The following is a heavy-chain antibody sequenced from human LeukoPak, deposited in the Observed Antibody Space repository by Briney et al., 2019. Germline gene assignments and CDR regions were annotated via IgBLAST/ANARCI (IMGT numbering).Heavy chain of an antibody. D-gene: IGHD1-14*01. CDR1: GFTFGDYY. V-gene: IGHV3-11*06. CDR2: ISSSSSYT. Sequence: GGSLRLSCAASGFTFGDYYMSWIRQAPGKGLEWVSYISSSSSYTNYADSVKGRFTISRDNAKNSLYLQMNSLRAEDTAVYYCAGGANHPWFDYWGQGTLVTVSS. J-gene: IGHJ4*02. CDR3: AGGANHPWFDY.